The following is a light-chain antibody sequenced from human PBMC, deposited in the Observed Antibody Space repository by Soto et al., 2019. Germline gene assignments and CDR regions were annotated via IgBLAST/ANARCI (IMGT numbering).Light chain of an antibody. CDR2: WAS. Sequence: DVVMTQSPDSLAVSLGERATINCKSSQSFLYSSNNKNYLAWYQQKPGQPPNLLIYWASTRESGVPDRFSGSGSGTDFTLTISSLQAEDVAVYYCQQYYSTPPAFGQGTKVDIK. CDR3: QQYYSTPPA. CDR1: QSFLYSSNNKNY. J-gene: IGKJ1*01. V-gene: IGKV4-1*01.